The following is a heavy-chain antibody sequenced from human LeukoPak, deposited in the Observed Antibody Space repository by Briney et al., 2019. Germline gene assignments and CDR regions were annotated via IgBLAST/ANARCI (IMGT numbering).Heavy chain of an antibody. Sequence: SETLSLTCTVSGGSISSYYWSWIRQPPGKGLEWIGYIYYSGSTNYNPSLKSRVTISVDTSKNQFSLKLSSVTAADTAVYYCARSQRSGYDGFDYWGQGTLVTVSS. V-gene: IGHV4-59*01. D-gene: IGHD5-12*01. J-gene: IGHJ4*02. CDR3: ARSQRSGYDGFDY. CDR1: GGSISSYY. CDR2: IYYSGST.